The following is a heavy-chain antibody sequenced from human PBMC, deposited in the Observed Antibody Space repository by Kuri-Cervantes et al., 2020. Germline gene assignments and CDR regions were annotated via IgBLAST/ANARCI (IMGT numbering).Heavy chain of an antibody. Sequence: GESLKISCAASGFTFSSYAMSWVRQAPGKGLEWVSAISGSGGSTYYADSVKGRFTISRDNSKNTLYLQMNSLKTEDTAVYYCARDLREQLYNYNGMDVWGQGTTVTVSS. J-gene: IGHJ6*02. CDR1: GFTFSSYA. D-gene: IGHD1-1*01. CDR2: ISGSGGST. CDR3: ARDLREQLYNYNGMDV. V-gene: IGHV3-23*01.